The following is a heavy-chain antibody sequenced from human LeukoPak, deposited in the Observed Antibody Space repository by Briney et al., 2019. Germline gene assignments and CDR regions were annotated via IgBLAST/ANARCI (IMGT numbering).Heavy chain of an antibody. CDR1: GAPVTSYH. CDR2: MHYSGKS. D-gene: IGHD5-18*01. Sequence: SETLSLTCTVSGAPVTSYHWNWIRQTPGKGLEYIGYMHYSGKSNYNPSLKSRVTISVDTSKNQFSLKLSSVTAADTAVYYCARGYSYGYDYWGQGTLVTVSS. J-gene: IGHJ4*02. CDR3: ARGYSYGYDY. V-gene: IGHV4-59*02.